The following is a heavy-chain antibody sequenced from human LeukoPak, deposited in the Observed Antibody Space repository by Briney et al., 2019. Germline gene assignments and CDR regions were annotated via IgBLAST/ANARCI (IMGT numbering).Heavy chain of an antibody. Sequence: ASVKVSCKASGYTFTSYGISWVRQAPGQGLEWMGWISAYNGNTNYAQKLQGRVTMTTDTSTSTAYMELRSLRSDDTAVYYCARGPGLERYFDWLPKPYYFDYWGQGTLVTVSS. CDR2: ISAYNGNT. J-gene: IGHJ4*02. V-gene: IGHV1-18*04. CDR3: ARGPGLERYFDWLPKPYYFDY. D-gene: IGHD3-9*01. CDR1: GYTFTSYG.